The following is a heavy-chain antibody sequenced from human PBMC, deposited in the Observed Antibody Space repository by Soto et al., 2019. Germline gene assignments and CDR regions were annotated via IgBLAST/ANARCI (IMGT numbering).Heavy chain of an antibody. CDR3: ASKVDTALGD. CDR2: IYHNGNT. J-gene: IGHJ4*02. CDR1: GGSISRSSW. D-gene: IGHD5-18*01. V-gene: IGHV4-4*02. Sequence: PSETLSLTCAVSGGSISRSSWWSWVRQPPGEGLEWIGEIYHNGNTNYNPSLKSRVSFSVDKSKNQFSLRLTSVTAADTAVYYCASKVDTALGDWGQGTLVTVYS.